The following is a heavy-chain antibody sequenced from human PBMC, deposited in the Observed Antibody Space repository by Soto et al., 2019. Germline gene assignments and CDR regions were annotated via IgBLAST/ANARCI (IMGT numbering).Heavy chain of an antibody. J-gene: IGHJ6*02. CDR1: GFTFSNFW. CDR2: IKGDGSEK. V-gene: IGHV3-7*01. CDR3: GRDEVRNGVGV. Sequence: EVRVVESGGGLVQPGGSLRLSCVASGFTFSNFWMSWVRQAPGKGLECVANIKGDGSEKRYVDSVKGRLTISRDNAKNSVYLQMNSLRVEDTALYYCGRDEVRNGVGVWGQGTTVTVSS.